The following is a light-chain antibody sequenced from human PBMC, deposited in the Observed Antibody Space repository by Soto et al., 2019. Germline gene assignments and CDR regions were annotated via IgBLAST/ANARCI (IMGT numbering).Light chain of an antibody. CDR1: QNIGSW. CDR2: KAS. Sequence: DIQMTQSPSTLSASVGDRVTITCRASQNIGSWLAWYQQKPGKAPNLLIYKASSLESGVPSRFSGSGSGTEFTLSISSLQPDDFATYYCQQYESYSSLTFGGGTKVEIK. V-gene: IGKV1-5*03. CDR3: QQYESYSSLT. J-gene: IGKJ4*01.